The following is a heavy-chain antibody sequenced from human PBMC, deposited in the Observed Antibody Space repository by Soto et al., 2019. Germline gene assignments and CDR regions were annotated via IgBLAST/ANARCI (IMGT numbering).Heavy chain of an antibody. V-gene: IGHV5-51*01. CDR3: GRGLACSSPGCGGGSAP. CDR1: GYSFTSYW. CDR2: IYPGDSDT. J-gene: IGHJ5*02. Sequence: EVQLVQSGAEVKKPGESLKISCKGSGYSFTSYWIGWVRQMPGKGLEWMGIIYPGDSDTRYSPSFQGQVTISADKSISPAYRGGSGLRASDPAMYHWGRGLACSSPGCGGGSAPGGQGTLVTVSS. D-gene: IGHD2-2*01.